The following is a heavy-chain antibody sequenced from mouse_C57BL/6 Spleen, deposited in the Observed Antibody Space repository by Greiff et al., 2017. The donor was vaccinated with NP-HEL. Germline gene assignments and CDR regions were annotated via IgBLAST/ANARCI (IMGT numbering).Heavy chain of an antibody. CDR1: GFTFSSYG. CDR2: ISSGGSYT. Sequence: EVKLVESGGDLVKPGGSLKLSCAASGFTFSSYGMSWVRQTPDKRLEWVATISSGGSYTYYPDSVKGRFTISRDNAKNTLYLQMSSLKSEDTAMYYCARHGYFYWYFDVWGTGTTVTVSS. D-gene: IGHD1-2*01. J-gene: IGHJ1*03. CDR3: ARHGYFYWYFDV. V-gene: IGHV5-6*01.